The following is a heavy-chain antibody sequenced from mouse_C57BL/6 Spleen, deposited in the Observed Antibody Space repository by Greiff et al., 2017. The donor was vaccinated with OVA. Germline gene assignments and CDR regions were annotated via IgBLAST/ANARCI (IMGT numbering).Heavy chain of an antibody. J-gene: IGHJ4*01. Sequence: VQVVESGPGLVQPSQSLSITCTVSGFSLTSYGVHWVRQSPGKGLEWLGVIWSGGSTDYNAAFISRLSISKDNSKSQVFFKMNSLQADDTAIYYCARRDANAMDYWGQGTSVTVSS. CDR2: IWSGGST. CDR1: GFSLTSYG. V-gene: IGHV2-2*01. CDR3: ARRDANAMDY. D-gene: IGHD3-3*01.